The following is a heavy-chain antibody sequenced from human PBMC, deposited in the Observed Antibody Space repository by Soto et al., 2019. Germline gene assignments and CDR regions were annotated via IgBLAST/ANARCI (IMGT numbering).Heavy chain of an antibody. CDR3: ASSELVRGVFDY. V-gene: IGHV3-21*01. D-gene: IGHD6-13*01. CDR1: GFTFSSYA. Sequence: PGGSLRLSCAASGFTFSSYAMTWVRQAPGKGLEWVSSISSSSSYIYYADSVKGRFTISRDNAKNSLYLQMNSLRAEDTAVYYCASSELVRGVFDYWGQGTLVTVSS. J-gene: IGHJ4*02. CDR2: ISSSSSYI.